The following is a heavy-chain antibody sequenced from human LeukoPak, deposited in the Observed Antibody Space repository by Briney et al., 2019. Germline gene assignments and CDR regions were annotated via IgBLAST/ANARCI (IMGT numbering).Heavy chain of an antibody. CDR1: GFTFSDYY. J-gene: IGHJ4*02. D-gene: IGHD6-19*01. CDR3: AREYSSGWYNNLPPGVDY. Sequence: AGGSLRPSCAASGFTFSDYYMSWIRQARGKGRERDSYISSSSSYTNYADSVKCLFTISRDNAKNSLYLQMNSLRAEDTAVYYWAREYSSGWYNNLPPGVDYWGQGTLVTVSS. V-gene: IGHV3-11*05. CDR2: ISSSSSYT.